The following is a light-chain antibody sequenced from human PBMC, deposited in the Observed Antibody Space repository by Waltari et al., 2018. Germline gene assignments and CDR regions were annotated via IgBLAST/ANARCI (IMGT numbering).Light chain of an antibody. Sequence: QSALTQPASVSGSPGQSITIPCTGIGSAIDGSDFVSWYQHHPGKAPQVIIYDVTNRPSGISDRFSASKSANTASLTISGLQPEDEGDYYCNSQTGDGGVLFGEGTQVTVL. CDR2: DVT. J-gene: IGLJ3*02. V-gene: IGLV2-14*03. CDR1: GSAIDGSDF. CDR3: NSQTGDGGVL.